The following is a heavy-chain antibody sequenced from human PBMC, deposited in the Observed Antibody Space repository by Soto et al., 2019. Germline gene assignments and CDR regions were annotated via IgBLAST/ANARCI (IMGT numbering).Heavy chain of an antibody. CDR1: GFTFSSYA. J-gene: IGHJ6*02. CDR3: AATLDV. Sequence: QVQLVESGGGVVQPGRSLRLSCAASGFTFSSYAMRWVRQAPGKGLEWVAAISDDGSNKYYADSVKGRFTISRDNSKNTMYLKMNSLRADDTAVYYCAATLDVWGQGTPVTVSS. CDR2: ISDDGSNK. V-gene: IGHV3-30-3*01.